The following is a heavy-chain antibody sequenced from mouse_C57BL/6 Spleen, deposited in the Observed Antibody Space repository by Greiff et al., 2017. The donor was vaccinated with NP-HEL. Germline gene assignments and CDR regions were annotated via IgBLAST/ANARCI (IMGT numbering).Heavy chain of an antibody. Sequence: EVHLVESGGGLVKPGGSLKLSCAASGFTFSDYGMHWVRQAPEKGLEWVAYISSGSSTIYYADTVKGRFTISRDNAKNTLFLQMTSLRSEDTAMYYCAREVVGGGYAMDYWGQGTSVTVSS. CDR1: GFTFSDYG. J-gene: IGHJ4*01. D-gene: IGHD1-1*01. CDR3: AREVVGGGYAMDY. V-gene: IGHV5-17*01. CDR2: ISSGSSTI.